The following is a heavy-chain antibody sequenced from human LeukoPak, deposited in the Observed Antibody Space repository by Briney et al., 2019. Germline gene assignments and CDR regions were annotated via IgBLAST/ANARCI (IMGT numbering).Heavy chain of an antibody. Sequence: PGGSLILSCAASGFTFSSYWMSWVRQAPGKGLEWVANIKQDGSEKYYVDSVKGRFTISRDNAKNSLYLQMNSLRAEDTAVYYCARATEYYDFWSGYSYAFDIWGQGTMVTVSS. CDR3: ARATEYYDFWSGYSYAFDI. CDR1: GFTFSSYW. V-gene: IGHV3-7*01. CDR2: IKQDGSEK. J-gene: IGHJ3*02. D-gene: IGHD3-3*01.